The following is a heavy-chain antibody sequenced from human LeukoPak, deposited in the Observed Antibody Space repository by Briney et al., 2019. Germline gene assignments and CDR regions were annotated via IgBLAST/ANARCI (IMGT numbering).Heavy chain of an antibody. Sequence: SQTLSLTCTVSGGSISSGDYCWSWIRQPPGKGLEWIGYIYYSGSTYYNPSLKSRVTISVDTSKNQFSLKLSSVTAADTAVYYCARGGTNDAFDIWGQGTMVTVSS. V-gene: IGHV4-30-4*01. J-gene: IGHJ3*02. CDR2: IYYSGST. D-gene: IGHD1-1*01. CDR1: GGSISSGDYC. CDR3: ARGGTNDAFDI.